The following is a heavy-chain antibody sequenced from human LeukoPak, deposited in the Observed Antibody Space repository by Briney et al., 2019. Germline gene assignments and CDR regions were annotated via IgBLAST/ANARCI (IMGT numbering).Heavy chain of an antibody. V-gene: IGHV4-59*01. CDR1: GGSINSYY. D-gene: IGHD3-3*01. J-gene: IGHJ6*03. Sequence: PSETLSLTCTVSGGSINSYYWSWIRQPPGKGLEWIGYIYYSGSTNYNPSLKSRVTISLDTSNNQFSLKLSSVTAADTAVYYCARDDFWSGYYTGATSYYYMDVWGKGTTVTVSS. CDR3: ARDDFWSGYYTGATSYYYMDV. CDR2: IYYSGST.